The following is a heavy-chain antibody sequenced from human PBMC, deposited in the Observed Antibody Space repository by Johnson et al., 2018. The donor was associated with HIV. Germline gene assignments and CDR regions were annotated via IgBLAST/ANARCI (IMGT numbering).Heavy chain of an antibody. V-gene: IGHV3-30*02. Sequence: QVQLVESGGGVVQPGGSLRLSCAASGFTFSSYGMHWVRKAPGKGLEWVAFIRYDGSNKYYADSVKGRFTISRDNSKNTLYLQMNSLRAEDTAVYYCARVPEGDDDAFDIWGQGTMVTVSS. J-gene: IGHJ3*02. D-gene: IGHD2-21*01. CDR1: GFTFSSYG. CDR3: ARVPEGDDDAFDI. CDR2: IRYDGSNK.